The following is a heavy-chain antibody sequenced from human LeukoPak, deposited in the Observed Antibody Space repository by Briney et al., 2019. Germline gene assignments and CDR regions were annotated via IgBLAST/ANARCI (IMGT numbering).Heavy chain of an antibody. J-gene: IGHJ4*02. D-gene: IGHD3-22*01. Sequence: SETLSLTCAVYGGSLSGYYWSWIRQPPGKGLEWIGEINHSGSTNYNPSLKSRVTISVDTSKNQFSLKLGSVTAADTAVYYCARRLTYYYDSSGRFDYWGQGTLVTVSS. CDR2: INHSGST. CDR3: ARRLTYYYDSSGRFDY. V-gene: IGHV4-34*01. CDR1: GGSLSGYY.